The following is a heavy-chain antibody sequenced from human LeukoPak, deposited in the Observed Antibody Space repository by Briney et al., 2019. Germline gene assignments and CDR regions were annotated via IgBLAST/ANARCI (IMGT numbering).Heavy chain of an antibody. CDR3: AKRNDAFDI. CDR1: GFTFSSYS. CDR2: ITGSGGST. V-gene: IGHV3-23*01. J-gene: IGHJ3*02. Sequence: RGSLRLSCAASGFTFSSYSMNWVRQAPGKGLEWVSGITGSGGSTYYADSMKGRFTISRDNSKYTLYLQMNSLRAEDTAVYYCAKRNDAFDIWGQGTMVTVSS.